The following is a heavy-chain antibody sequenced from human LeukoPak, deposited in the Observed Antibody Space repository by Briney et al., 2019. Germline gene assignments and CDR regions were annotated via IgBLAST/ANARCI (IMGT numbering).Heavy chain of an antibody. CDR1: GFTFSSYW. CDR2: ISTDGSST. Sequence: PGGSLRLSCTASGFTFSSYWMHWVRQAPGKGLVWVSRISTDGSSTSYADSVKGRFTISRDNAKNSLYLQMNSLRAEDTAVYYCARDDGDYAHPVDYWGQGTLVTVSS. D-gene: IGHD4-17*01. V-gene: IGHV3-74*01. J-gene: IGHJ4*02. CDR3: ARDDGDYAHPVDY.